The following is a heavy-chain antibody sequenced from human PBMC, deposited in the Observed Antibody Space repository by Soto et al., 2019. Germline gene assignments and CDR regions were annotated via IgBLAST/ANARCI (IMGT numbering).Heavy chain of an antibody. Sequence: PGESLKISGKGSGYSVTSYWIGWVRQMPGKGLEWMGIIYPGDSDTGYSPSFQGQVTISADKSISTAYLQWSSLKASDTAMYYCARHGNPNTAMVWDSYYMAVWGNATPVT. CDR3: ARHGNPNTAMVWDSYYMAV. D-gene: IGHD5-18*01. CDR2: IYPGDSDT. CDR1: GYSVTSYW. J-gene: IGHJ6*03. V-gene: IGHV5-51*01.